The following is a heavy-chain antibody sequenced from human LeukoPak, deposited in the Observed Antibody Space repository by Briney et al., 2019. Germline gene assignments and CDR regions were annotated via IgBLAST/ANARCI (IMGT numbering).Heavy chain of an antibody. Sequence: PPETLSLTCTVPGGSISSYYWSWVRHPPGKGLGWIGYIYYSGSTKYNPSFKSRVTISVDTSKTQSSLKLISVTAADTAVYYCATVVRDDILTGYYIDHWGQGTLVTGSS. J-gene: IGHJ4*02. CDR3: ATVVRDDILTGYYIDH. V-gene: IGHV4-59*12. CDR1: GGSISSYY. CDR2: IYYSGST. D-gene: IGHD3-9*01.